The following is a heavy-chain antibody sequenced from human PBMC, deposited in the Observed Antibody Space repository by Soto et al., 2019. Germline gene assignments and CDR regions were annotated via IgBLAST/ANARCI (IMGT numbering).Heavy chain of an antibody. CDR1: GGSLSSGGYS. CDR2: IYHSGST. J-gene: IGHJ4*02. D-gene: IGHD3-9*01. V-gene: IGHV4-30-2*01. CDR3: ARGHPIFY. Sequence: PSETLSLTCAVSGGSLSSGGYSWSWIRQPPGKGLEWTGYIYHSGSTYYNPSLKSRVTISVDRSKNQFSLKLNSVTAADTAVYYCARGHPIFYWGQGTLVTVSS.